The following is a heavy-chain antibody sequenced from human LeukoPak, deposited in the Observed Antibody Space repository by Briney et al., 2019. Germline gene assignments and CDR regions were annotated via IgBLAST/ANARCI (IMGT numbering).Heavy chain of an antibody. CDR2: IFYSGST. D-gene: IGHD3-16*02. CDR3: ARDRYDYVWESYRRFDY. CDR1: GGSISSSSSY. J-gene: IGHJ4*02. Sequence: SETLSLTCTVSGGSISSSSSYWGCIRQPPGKGLEWIGNIFYSGSTYYNPSLKSRVTISVDTSKNQFSLKVSSVTAADTALYYCARDRYDYVWESYRRFDYWGQGTLVTVSS. V-gene: IGHV4-39*07.